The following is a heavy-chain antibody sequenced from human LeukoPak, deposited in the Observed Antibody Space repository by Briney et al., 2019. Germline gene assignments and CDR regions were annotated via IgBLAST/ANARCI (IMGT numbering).Heavy chain of an antibody. CDR2: IYYSGST. J-gene: IGHJ3*02. CDR3: ARRPEVEGYSSSFDAFDI. D-gene: IGHD6-13*01. V-gene: IGHV4-34*01. Sequence: KPSETLSLTCAVYGGSLSGYYWSWIRQPPGKGLEWIASIYYSGSTYYTPSLKSRVTISVDTSKNPFSLKLSSVTAADTAVYYWARRPEVEGYSSSFDAFDIWGQGTMVTVSS. CDR1: GGSLSGYY.